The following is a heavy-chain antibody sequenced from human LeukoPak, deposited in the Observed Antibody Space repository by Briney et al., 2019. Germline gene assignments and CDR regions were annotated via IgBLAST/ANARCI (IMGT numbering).Heavy chain of an antibody. CDR1: GGSISSYY. J-gene: IGHJ5*02. V-gene: IGHV4-59*12. Sequence: SETLSLTCTVSGGSISSYYWSWIRQPPGKGLEWIGYIYYSGSTNYNPSLKSRVTISVDTSKNQFSLKLSSVTAADTAVYYCARGRRTYYYDSSGLNWFDPWGQGTLVTVSS. CDR3: ARGRRTYYYDSSGLNWFDP. D-gene: IGHD3-22*01. CDR2: IYYSGST.